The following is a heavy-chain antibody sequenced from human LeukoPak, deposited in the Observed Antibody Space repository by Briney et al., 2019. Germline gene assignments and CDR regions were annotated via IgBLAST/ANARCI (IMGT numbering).Heavy chain of an antibody. V-gene: IGHV3-21*01. Sequence: GGSLRLSCAASGFTFSSYSMNWVRQAPGKGLEWVSSISSSSSYIYYADSVKGRFTISRDNAKNSLYLQMSSLRAEDTAVYYCAIDSSGYYRNWDQGTLVTVSS. CDR2: ISSSSSYI. CDR3: AIDSSGYYRN. CDR1: GFTFSSYS. D-gene: IGHD3-22*01. J-gene: IGHJ4*02.